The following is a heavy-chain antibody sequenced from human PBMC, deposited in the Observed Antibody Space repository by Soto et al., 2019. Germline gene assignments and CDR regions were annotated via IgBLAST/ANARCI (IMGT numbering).Heavy chain of an antibody. CDR1: GFTFSSYG. J-gene: IGHJ6*02. CDR3: ARDLYCTNGVCQGAVYYYYGMDV. CDR2: IWYDGSNK. V-gene: IGHV3-33*01. D-gene: IGHD2-8*01. Sequence: QVQLVESGGGVVQPGRSLRLSCAASGFTFSSYGMHWVRQAPGKGLEWVAVIWYDGSNKYYADSVKGRFTISRDNSKNTLYLQMNSLRAEDTAVYYCARDLYCTNGVCQGAVYYYYGMDVWGQGTPVTVSS.